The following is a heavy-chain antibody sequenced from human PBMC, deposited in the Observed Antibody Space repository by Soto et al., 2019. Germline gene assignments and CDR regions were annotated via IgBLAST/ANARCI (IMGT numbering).Heavy chain of an antibody. J-gene: IGHJ6*02. CDR2: ISAYNGNT. CDR3: ARDDYYDSSGYYASPYYYYYGMDV. CDR1: GYTFTSYG. D-gene: IGHD3-22*01. V-gene: IGHV1-18*01. Sequence: QVQLVQSGAEVKKPGASVKVSCKASGYTFTSYGISWVRQAPGQGLEWMGWISAYNGNTNYAQKLQGRVTMTTDTYTSTAYMELRSLRSDDTAVYYCARDDYYDSSGYYASPYYYYYGMDVWGQGTTVTVSS.